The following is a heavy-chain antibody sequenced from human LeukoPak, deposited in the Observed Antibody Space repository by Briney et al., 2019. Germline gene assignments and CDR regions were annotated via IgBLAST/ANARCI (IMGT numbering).Heavy chain of an antibody. CDR2: ISSSGRTV. Sequence: GGSLRLSCAASGFTFSNYEMNWVRQAPGKGLEWVSYISSSGRTVFYADSVKGRFTISRDNAKNSLYPQMNSLRAEDTAVYYCAPRDLATIPSITSWGQGTLVTVSS. J-gene: IGHJ5*02. D-gene: IGHD5-24*01. V-gene: IGHV3-48*03. CDR3: APRDLATIPSITS. CDR1: GFTFSNYE.